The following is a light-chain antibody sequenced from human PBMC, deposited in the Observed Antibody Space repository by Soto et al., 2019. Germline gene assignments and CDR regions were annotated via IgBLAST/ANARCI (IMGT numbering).Light chain of an antibody. Sequence: QSALTQPASVSGSPGQSITISCTGTSSDVGNYNLVSWYLQHPGKAPKLMIYEVSQRPSGVSPRFSGSKSDNTASLTISGLQAEDEADYYCCSYAGSDTYVFGTGTKVTVL. CDR2: EVS. V-gene: IGLV2-23*02. CDR3: CSYAGSDTYV. J-gene: IGLJ1*01. CDR1: SSDVGNYNL.